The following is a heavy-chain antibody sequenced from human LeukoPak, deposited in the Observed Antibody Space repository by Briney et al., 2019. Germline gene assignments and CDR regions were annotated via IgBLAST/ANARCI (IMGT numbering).Heavy chain of an antibody. Sequence: SETLSLTCTVSGGSISSYYCSWIRQPPGKGLEWIGYIYYSGSTNYNPSLKSRVTISVDTSKNQFSLKLSSVTAADTAVYYCARDTSGDCGGDCSFAFDIWGQGTMVTVSS. J-gene: IGHJ3*02. D-gene: IGHD2-21*02. CDR2: IYYSGST. CDR3: ARDTSGDCGGDCSFAFDI. CDR1: GGSISSYY. V-gene: IGHV4-59*01.